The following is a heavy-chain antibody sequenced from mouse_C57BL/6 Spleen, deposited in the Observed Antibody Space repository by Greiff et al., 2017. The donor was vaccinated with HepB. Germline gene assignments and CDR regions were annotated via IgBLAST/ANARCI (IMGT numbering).Heavy chain of an antibody. CDR2: IDPEDGDT. D-gene: IGHD2-4*01. CDR3: TKDDYDPFAY. CDR1: GFNIKDYY. Sequence: VHVKQSGAELVRPGASVKLSCTASGFNIKDYYMHWVKQRPEQGLEWIGRIDPEDGDTEYAPKFQGKATMTADTSSNTAYLQLSSLTSEDTAVYYCTKDDYDPFAYWGQGTLVTVSA. V-gene: IGHV14-1*01. J-gene: IGHJ3*01.